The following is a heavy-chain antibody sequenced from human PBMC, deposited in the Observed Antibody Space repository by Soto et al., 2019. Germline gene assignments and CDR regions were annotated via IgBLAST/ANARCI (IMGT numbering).Heavy chain of an antibody. D-gene: IGHD3-3*02. Sequence: PGGSLRLSCAVSGFPFSFYGFHWVRQSPGKGLEWLGVIVSDGSAIYHADSLEGRFFISRDNSKDTLCLQMNSLRVEDTAVYYCARDDAFDNENGFDMWGQGTMVTVSS. CDR3: ARDDAFDNENGFDM. CDR1: GFPFSFYG. CDR2: IVSDGSAI. V-gene: IGHV3-33*01. J-gene: IGHJ3*02.